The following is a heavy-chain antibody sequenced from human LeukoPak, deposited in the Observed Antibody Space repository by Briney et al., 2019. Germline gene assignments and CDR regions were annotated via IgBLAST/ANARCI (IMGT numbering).Heavy chain of an antibody. CDR1: GFTFSSSW. V-gene: IGHV3-74*01. J-gene: IGHJ6*03. D-gene: IGHD6-6*01. CDR2: IKREGTVT. CDR3: AKGSSDGSSPYYYYYMDV. Sequence: PGGSVRLSCAASGFTFSSSWMHWVRQAPGKGLVGVSRIKREGTVTTDGDSVKGRFTISRDNAKNTLYLQMNSLRVDDTAVYYCAKGSSDGSSPYYYYYMDVWGKGTTVTVSS.